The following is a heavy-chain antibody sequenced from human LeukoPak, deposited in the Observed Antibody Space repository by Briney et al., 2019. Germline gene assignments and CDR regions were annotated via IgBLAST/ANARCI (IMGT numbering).Heavy chain of an antibody. V-gene: IGHV1-2*02. Sequence: ASVKVSCKASGYTFSDYYIHWLRQAPGQGLEWMGWITPNSGGTNYAPKFHGRVTLTREMSSSTASLEVTSLTPDDTAIYYCAQLEGLGYRGGWFDPWGQGTLVTVSS. CDR2: ITPNSGGT. J-gene: IGHJ5*02. CDR1: GYTFSDYY. D-gene: IGHD3-16*02. CDR3: AQLEGLGYRGGWFDP.